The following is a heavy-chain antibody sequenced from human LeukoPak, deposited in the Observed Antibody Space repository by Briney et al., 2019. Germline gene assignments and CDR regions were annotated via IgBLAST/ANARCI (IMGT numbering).Heavy chain of an antibody. CDR3: ARASDPWLQLT. Sequence: GGAPRLSCAGSGFTFFRDWVSWVRPAPGEGLEWVANIKQDGSEKYYVDSVRGRFSISRDNAQTSLYLQMNSLRAEDTAVYYCARASDPWLQLTWGQGTLVTVSS. J-gene: IGHJ5*02. CDR1: GFTFFRDW. V-gene: IGHV3-7*05. D-gene: IGHD5-24*01. CDR2: IKQDGSEK.